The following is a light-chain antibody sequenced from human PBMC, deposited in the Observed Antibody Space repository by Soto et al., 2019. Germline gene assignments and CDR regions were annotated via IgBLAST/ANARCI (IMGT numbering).Light chain of an antibody. Sequence: EIVLTQSPATLSLSPGERATLSCRASQSVSSYLAWYQQKPGLAPRLLIYDASNRATGIPARFSGSGSGTDFTLTINSLEPEDFAVYYCQQRGNWPPITFGQGTRLEI. J-gene: IGKJ5*01. V-gene: IGKV3-11*01. CDR3: QQRGNWPPIT. CDR1: QSVSSY. CDR2: DAS.